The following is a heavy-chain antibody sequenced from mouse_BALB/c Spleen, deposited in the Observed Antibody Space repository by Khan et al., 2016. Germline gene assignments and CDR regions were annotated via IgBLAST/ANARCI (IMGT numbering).Heavy chain of an antibody. Sequence: EVELVESGGGLVKPGRSLKLSCAASGFIFSSYTMSWVRQTPEKRLEWVATISSGGSYIYYPDSVKGRFTISRDNAKKTLYLQMSSLKSEDTAMYYCTNIYDGYYEFAYWGQGTLVIVSA. J-gene: IGHJ3*01. CDR3: TNIYDGYYEFAY. D-gene: IGHD2-3*01. CDR2: ISSGGSYI. V-gene: IGHV5-6-4*01. CDR1: GFIFSSYT.